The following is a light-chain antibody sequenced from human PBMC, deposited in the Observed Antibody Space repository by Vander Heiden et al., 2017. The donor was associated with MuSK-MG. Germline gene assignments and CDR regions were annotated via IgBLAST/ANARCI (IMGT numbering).Light chain of an antibody. J-gene: IGLJ2*01. CDR1: SSNSGRNV. CDR3: GTWDSGLSDV. CDR2: DNN. V-gene: IGLV1-51*01. Sequence: QSVLTQPPSVSSPPGQLVTISFPGSSSNSGRNVVSWYQQLPGTAPSLLIDDNNKRPSGIPERFSGSKAGTSATLVITGLQTGDEAVYYCGTWDSGLSDVFGGGTKVTVL.